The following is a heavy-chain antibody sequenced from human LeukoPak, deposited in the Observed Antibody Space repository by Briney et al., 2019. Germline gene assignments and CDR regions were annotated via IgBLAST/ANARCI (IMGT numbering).Heavy chain of an antibody. CDR1: GGTFSSYA. D-gene: IGHD3-3*01. J-gene: IGHJ3*02. CDR3: ARDPGAYYDFWSGYYKGSDAFDI. Sequence: SVKVSCKASGGTFSSYAISWVRQAPGQGLEWMGGIIPIFGTANYAQKFQGRVTITADESTSTAYMELSRLRSDDTAVYYCARDPGAYYDFWSGYYKGSDAFDIWGQGTMVTVSS. CDR2: IIPIFGTA. V-gene: IGHV1-69*13.